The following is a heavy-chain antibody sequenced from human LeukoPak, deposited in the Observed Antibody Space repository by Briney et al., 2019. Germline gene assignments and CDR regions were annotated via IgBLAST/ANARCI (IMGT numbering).Heavy chain of an antibody. CDR1: GYTFTSYD. Sequence: ASAKVSCKASGYTFTSYDINWVRQATGQGLEWMGWMNPNSGNTGYAQKFQGRVTMTRNTSISTAYMELSSLRSDDTAVYYCARVDQRVSFYFDYWGQGTLITVSS. V-gene: IGHV1-8*01. D-gene: IGHD3-16*02. J-gene: IGHJ4*02. CDR3: ARVDQRVSFYFDY. CDR2: MNPNSGNT.